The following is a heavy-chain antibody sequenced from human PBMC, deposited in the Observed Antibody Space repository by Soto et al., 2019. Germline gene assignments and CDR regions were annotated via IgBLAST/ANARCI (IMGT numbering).Heavy chain of an antibody. Sequence: SETLSLTCNVSGGSISTSRSYWAWIRQPPGKGLEWLANIFYSGSTYYNPSLKSRVTISVDTSKNQFSLKLSSVTAADTAVYYCAREGGTGSWSHFDYWGQGTLVTVSS. CDR3: AREGGTGSWSHFDY. CDR2: IFYSGST. CDR1: GGSISTSRSY. D-gene: IGHD1-26*01. V-gene: IGHV4-39*07. J-gene: IGHJ4*02.